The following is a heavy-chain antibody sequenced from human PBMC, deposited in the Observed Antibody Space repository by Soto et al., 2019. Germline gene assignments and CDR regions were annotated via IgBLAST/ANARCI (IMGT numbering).Heavy chain of an antibody. CDR1: GGSVSSGNYY. CDR2: IYYSGDT. Sequence: PSETLSLTCTVSGGSVSSGNYYWSWIRQPPGKGLEWIGYIYYSGDTNYNPSLKSRVTILVDTSKNQFSLMLTSVTAADTAVYYCPRMGSRWNWDFRGQGTLVTLYS. J-gene: IGHJ4*02. D-gene: IGHD6-19*01. V-gene: IGHV4-61*01. CDR3: PRMGSRWNWDF.